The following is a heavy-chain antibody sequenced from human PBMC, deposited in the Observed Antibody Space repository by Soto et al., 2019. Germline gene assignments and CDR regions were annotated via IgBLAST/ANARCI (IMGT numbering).Heavy chain of an antibody. CDR3: ARHGFGTLHGLVDV. D-gene: IGHD3-10*01. CDR1: GGSITNSY. V-gene: IGHV4-59*08. CDR2: IQYSGYS. Sequence: QVQLQESGPGLVKPSETLSLTCTVSGGSITNSYCSWFRQPPGKGLEWIGDIQYSGYSAYNLSLKRRVTMSMDTSKTHFSLMLESVTAADTAVYYCARHGFGTLHGLVDVWGQGTTVIVSS. J-gene: IGHJ6*02.